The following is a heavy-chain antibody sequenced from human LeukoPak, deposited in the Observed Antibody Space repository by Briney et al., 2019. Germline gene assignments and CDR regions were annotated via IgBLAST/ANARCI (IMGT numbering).Heavy chain of an antibody. CDR3: AREDSGSY. J-gene: IGHJ4*02. Sequence: GGSLRLSCAASGFTVSSNYMSWVRQAPGKGLEWVSIIYSGGSTFYADSVKGRFTISRDNSKNTLYLQMNSLRAEDTAVYYCAREDSGSYWGQGTLVTVSS. CDR2: IYSGGST. D-gene: IGHD1-26*01. CDR1: GFTVSSNY. V-gene: IGHV3-53*05.